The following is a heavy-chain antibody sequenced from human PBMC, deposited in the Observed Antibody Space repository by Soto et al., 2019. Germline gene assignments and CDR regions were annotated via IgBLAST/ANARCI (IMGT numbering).Heavy chain of an antibody. V-gene: IGHV1-18*04. J-gene: IGHJ5*01. CDR1: GYTFTSYG. CDR2: ISAYNGNT. D-gene: IGHD6-19*01. CDR3: ARDTTRSSGWFDY. Sequence: QVQLVQSGAEVKKPGASVKVSCKASGYTFTSYGISWVRQAPGQGLEWMGWISAYNGNTNYAQKLQGRVTMTTDTSASTAYVELRSLGSDVTAVYYCARDTTRSSGWFDYWGQGTLVTVSS.